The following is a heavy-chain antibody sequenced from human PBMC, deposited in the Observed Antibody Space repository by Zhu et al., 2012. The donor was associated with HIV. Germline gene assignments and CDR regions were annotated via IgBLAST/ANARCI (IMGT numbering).Heavy chain of an antibody. J-gene: IGHJ4*02. CDR3: ASSLRRWLRVVLYYFDY. V-gene: IGHV1-69*01. CDR1: GGTFSSYG. CDR2: IIPIFGTA. Sequence: QVQLVQSGAEVKKPGSSVKVSCKASGGTFSSYGISWVRQAPGQGLEWMGGIIPIFGTANYAQKFQGRVTITADESTSTAYMELSSLTSEDTAVFYCASSLRRWLRVVLYYFDYVGQGTLVTVSS. D-gene: IGHD5-12*01.